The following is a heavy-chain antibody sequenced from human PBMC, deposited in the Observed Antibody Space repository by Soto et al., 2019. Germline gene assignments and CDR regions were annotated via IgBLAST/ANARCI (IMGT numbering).Heavy chain of an antibody. CDR3: ARGHNYDSAGYYFDY. Sequence: SETLSLTCRVSGDSMSGYSWHWIRQTPGRGLEWIGYIYYSGNTNYNPSLKSRVTISVDTSKRQFSLNLDSVTAADTSIYYCARGHNYDSAGYYFDYWGQGTLVTVS. CDR1: GDSMSGYS. D-gene: IGHD3-22*01. J-gene: IGHJ4*02. V-gene: IGHV4-59*01. CDR2: IYYSGNT.